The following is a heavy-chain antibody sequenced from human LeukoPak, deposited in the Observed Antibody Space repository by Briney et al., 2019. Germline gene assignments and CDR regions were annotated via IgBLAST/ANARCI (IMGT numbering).Heavy chain of an antibody. J-gene: IGHJ4*02. Sequence: GGSLRLFCAASGFTFSSYGMHWVRQARGKGLEGVAVIWYAGSNKYYADSRKGRFTISRNNSKNTLYLQMNSLRAEDTAVYYCARDLLYSSSWPDYWGQGTLVTVSS. CDR1: GFTFSSYG. D-gene: IGHD6-13*01. CDR3: ARDLLYSSSWPDY. CDR2: IWYAGSNK. V-gene: IGHV3-33*01.